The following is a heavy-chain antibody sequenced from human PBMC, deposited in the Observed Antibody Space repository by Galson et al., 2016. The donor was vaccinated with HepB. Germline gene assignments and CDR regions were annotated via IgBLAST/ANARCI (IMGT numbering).Heavy chain of an antibody. CDR3: AKDYGICWREEHRDYYMDL. J-gene: IGHJ6*02. D-gene: IGHD2-21*01. Sequence: SLRLSCAAAGFDFRNYGMHWVRQAPGKGLEWVAVISADGRSKYCADSVRGRCAIFRDNSKDTVYLQMDRLRVDDTAVYYCAKDYGICWREEHRDYYMDLWGHGTTVTVSS. CDR1: GFDFRNYG. V-gene: IGHV3-30*18. CDR2: ISADGRSK.